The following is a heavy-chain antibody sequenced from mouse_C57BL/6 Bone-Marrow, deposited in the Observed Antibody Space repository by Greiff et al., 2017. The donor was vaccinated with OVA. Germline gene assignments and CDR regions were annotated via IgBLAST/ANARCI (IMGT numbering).Heavy chain of an antibody. CDR2: IYPRDGST. CDR1: GYTFTSYD. J-gene: IGHJ1*03. V-gene: IGHV1-85*01. CDR3: AADGYYWYFDV. D-gene: IGHD2-3*01. Sequence: QVQRKQSGPELVKPGASVKLSCKASGYTFTSYDINWVKQRPGQGLEWIGWIYPRDGSTKYNEKFKGKATLTVDTSSSTAYMELHSLTSEDSAVYFCAADGYYWYFDVWGTGTTVTVSS.